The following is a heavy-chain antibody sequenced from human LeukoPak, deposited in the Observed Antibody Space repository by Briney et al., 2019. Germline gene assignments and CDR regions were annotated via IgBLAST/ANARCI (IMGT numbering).Heavy chain of an antibody. CDR1: GFTVSSNS. CDR3: ARRAGAYSHPYDY. V-gene: IGHV3-53*01. D-gene: IGHD4/OR15-4a*01. J-gene: IGHJ4*02. CDR2: IYSDNT. Sequence: GGSLRHACTVSGFTVSSNSMSWVRQAPGKGLEWVSFIYSDNTHYSDSVKGRFTISRDNSKNTLCLQMNSLRAEDTAVYYCARRAGAYSHPYDYWGQGTLVTVSS.